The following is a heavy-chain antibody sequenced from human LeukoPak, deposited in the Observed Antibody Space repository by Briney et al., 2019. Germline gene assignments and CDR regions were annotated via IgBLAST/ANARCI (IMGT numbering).Heavy chain of an antibody. CDR3: APDSSGIWDLDY. J-gene: IGHJ4*02. CDR2: INHSGST. V-gene: IGHV4-34*01. CDR1: GGSFSGYY. D-gene: IGHD3-22*01. Sequence: SETLSLTCAVYGGSFSGYYWSWIRQPPGKGLEWIGEINHSGSTNYNPSLKSRVTISVDTSKNQFSLKLSSVTAADTAVYYCAPDSSGIWDLDYWGQGTLVTVSS.